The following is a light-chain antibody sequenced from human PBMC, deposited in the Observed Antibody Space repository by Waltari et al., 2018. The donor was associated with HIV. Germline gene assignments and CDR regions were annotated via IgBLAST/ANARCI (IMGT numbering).Light chain of an antibody. V-gene: IGKV3-15*01. CDR3: QQYDSGPRGIT. Sequence: EIVMTQSPPTLSVSPGQRVTLSCRASQSISAKIAWYQQRPGQAPRLLTYEAATRPTGIPARFSGSGSGTEFTLSISSLQSDDFATYFCQQYDSGPRGITFGQGTMLEIK. J-gene: IGKJ2*01. CDR1: QSISAK. CDR2: EAA.